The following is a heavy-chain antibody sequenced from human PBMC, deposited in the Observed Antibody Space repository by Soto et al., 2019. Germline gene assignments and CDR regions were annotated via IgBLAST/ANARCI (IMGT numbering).Heavy chain of an antibody. CDR1: GFTFSSYW. Sequence: GSLRLSCASAGFTFSSYWMHWVRQDPGKGLVWVSRINGDGSSAFYADSVKGRFTMSRDNAENTVYLQMNSLRVDDTAVYYCARGIQYRYGMDVWGQGTTVTVSS. CDR2: INGDGSSA. D-gene: IGHD5-18*01. V-gene: IGHV3-74*01. J-gene: IGHJ6*02. CDR3: ARGIQYRYGMDV.